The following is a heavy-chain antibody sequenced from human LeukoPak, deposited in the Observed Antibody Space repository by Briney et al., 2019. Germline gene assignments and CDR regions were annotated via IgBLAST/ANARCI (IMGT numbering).Heavy chain of an antibody. Sequence: PGRSLRLSCAASGFTFSSYAMHWVRQAPGKGLEWVAVISYDGSNKYYADSVKGRFTISRDNSKNTLYLQMNSLRAEDTAVYYCVRDPSKGWSGSFDYWGQGTLVTVSS. CDR1: GFTFSSYA. V-gene: IGHV3-30-3*01. CDR2: ISYDGSNK. CDR3: VRDPSKGWSGSFDY. J-gene: IGHJ4*02. D-gene: IGHD3-3*01.